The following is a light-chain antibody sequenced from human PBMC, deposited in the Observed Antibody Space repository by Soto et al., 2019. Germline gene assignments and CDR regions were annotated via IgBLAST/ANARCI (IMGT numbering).Light chain of an antibody. V-gene: IGKV3-11*01. CDR3: QYYDKLAKAIT. Sequence: EIVLTQSPATLSLSPGEGATLSCRASQSVSSYLAWYQQKPGQAPRLLIYDASNRATGIPARFSGSGSGTDFTLTISRLEPEDFAVYYCQYYDKLAKAITFGQGTRLEIK. CDR2: DAS. J-gene: IGKJ5*01. CDR1: QSVSSY.